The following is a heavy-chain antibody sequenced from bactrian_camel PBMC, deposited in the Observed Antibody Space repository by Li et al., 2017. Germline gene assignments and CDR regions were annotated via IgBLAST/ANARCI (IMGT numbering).Heavy chain of an antibody. V-gene: IGHV3S40*01. CDR3: VTAYGYGDRVRSEVT. CDR2: IHRRGERT. Sequence: QLVESGGGSVQAGGSLRLSCVASGFTFSIAVMSWVRQAPGKGLEWVASIHRRGERTFYAQSVKGRFPISRDSAKNTAYLQMNSLKPEDTAVYYCVTAYGYGDRVRSEVTWGQGTQVTVS. D-gene: IGHD2*01. J-gene: IGHJ4*01. CDR1: GFTFSIAV.